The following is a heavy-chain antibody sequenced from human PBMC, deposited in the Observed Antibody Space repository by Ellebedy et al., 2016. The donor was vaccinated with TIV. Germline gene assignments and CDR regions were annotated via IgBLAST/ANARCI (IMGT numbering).Heavy chain of an antibody. CDR3: ARRSSYWSALDF. CDR2: IYYDGST. J-gene: IGHJ4*02. D-gene: IGHD6-19*01. Sequence: MPSETLSLTCTVSGGSISITSYYWGWIRQPPGKGLEWIGSIYYDGSTYYHPSLKSRVTISKDTSKNQFSLKLTSVTAADTSVYYCARRSSYWSALDFWGQGTLATVPS. CDR1: GGSISITSYY. V-gene: IGHV4-39*01.